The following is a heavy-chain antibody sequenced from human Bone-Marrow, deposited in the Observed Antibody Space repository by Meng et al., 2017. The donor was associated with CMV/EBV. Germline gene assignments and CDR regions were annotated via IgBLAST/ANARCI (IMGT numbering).Heavy chain of an antibody. CDR2: ISGSGGSR. Sequence: ETLSLTCTVSGGSISSYYWSWVRQAPGKGLEWVSGISGSGGSRYCADSVKGRFTISRDNSKNTLYLQMNSLRAEDTAVYYCAKDPYGGNSYYYYGMDVWGQGTTVTVSS. D-gene: IGHD4-23*01. CDR1: GGSISSYY. J-gene: IGHJ6*02. V-gene: IGHV3-23*01. CDR3: AKDPYGGNSYYYYGMDV.